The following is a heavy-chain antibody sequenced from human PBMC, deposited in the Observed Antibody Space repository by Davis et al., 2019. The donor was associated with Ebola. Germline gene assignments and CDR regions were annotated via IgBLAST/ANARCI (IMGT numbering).Heavy chain of an antibody. Sequence: GESLKISCAASGFTFSSYAMSWVRQAPGKGLEWVSVIYSGGSTYYADSVKGRFTISRDNSKNTLYLQMNSLRVEDTAVYYCAKDGYHILTGSGNGQLDPWGQGTLVTVSS. V-gene: IGHV3-23*03. J-gene: IGHJ5*02. D-gene: IGHD3-9*01. CDR3: AKDGYHILTGSGNGQLDP. CDR1: GFTFSSYA. CDR2: IYSGGST.